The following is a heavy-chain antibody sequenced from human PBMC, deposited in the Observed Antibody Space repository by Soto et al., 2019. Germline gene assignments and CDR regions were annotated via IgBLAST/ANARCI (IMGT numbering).Heavy chain of an antibody. CDR1: GFKFSNYA. J-gene: IGHJ4*02. V-gene: IGHV3-23*01. Sequence: GGSLRLSCAASGFKFSNYAMSWVRQAPGKGLEWVSLISATGGGTYYADSVKGRFPISRDNSHNTLYLQVHSLTAEDTAVYYCAKDRRAGGNSAFYFHFWGQGAQVTVSS. CDR3: AKDRRAGGNSAFYFHF. D-gene: IGHD3-16*01. CDR2: ISATGGGT.